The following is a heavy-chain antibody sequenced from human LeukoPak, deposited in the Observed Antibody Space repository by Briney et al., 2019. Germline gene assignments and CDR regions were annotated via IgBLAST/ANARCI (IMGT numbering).Heavy chain of an antibody. CDR2: INPIFGTA. CDR3: ARDISGCGYSYES. Sequence: ASVKVSCKASGGTFSGYAISWVRQAPGQGLEWMGRINPIFGTANYAQKFQGRVTITTDESTSTAYMELSSLRAEDTAVYYCARDISGCGYSYESWGQGTLVTVSS. J-gene: IGHJ4*02. D-gene: IGHD5-18*01. V-gene: IGHV1-69*05. CDR1: GGTFSGYA.